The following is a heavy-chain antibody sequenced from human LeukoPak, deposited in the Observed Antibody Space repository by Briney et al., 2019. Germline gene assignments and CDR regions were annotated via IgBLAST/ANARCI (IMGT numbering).Heavy chain of an antibody. CDR2: IYYSGST. V-gene: IGHV4-61*01. Sequence: EPSETLSLTCSVSGFSISSGYYWGWIRQPPGKGLEWIGYIYYSGSTNYNPSLKSRVTISVDTSKNQFSLKLSSVTAADTAVYYCARVVTYYYYMDVWGKGTTVTVSS. CDR3: ARVVTYYYYMDV. D-gene: IGHD1-26*01. J-gene: IGHJ6*03. CDR1: GFSISSGYY.